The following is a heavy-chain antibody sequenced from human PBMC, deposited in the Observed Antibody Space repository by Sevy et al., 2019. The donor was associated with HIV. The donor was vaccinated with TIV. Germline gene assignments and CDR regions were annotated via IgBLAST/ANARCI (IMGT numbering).Heavy chain of an antibody. CDR3: AKDPKEAAGRGEVWFEP. Sequence: AGSLRLSCAASGFTFSSYAMSWVRQAPGKELEWVSAISGRGGSTYYADSVKGRFTISRDNSKNTLYLQMNSLRAEDMAVYYCAKDPKEAAGRGEVWFEPWGQGTLVTVSS. D-gene: IGHD6-13*01. CDR2: ISGRGGST. J-gene: IGHJ5*02. V-gene: IGHV3-23*01. CDR1: GFTFSSYA.